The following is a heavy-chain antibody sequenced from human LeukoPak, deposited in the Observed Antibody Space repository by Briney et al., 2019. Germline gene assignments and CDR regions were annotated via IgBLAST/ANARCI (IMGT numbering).Heavy chain of an antibody. V-gene: IGHV4-34*01. D-gene: IGHD6-13*01. CDR1: GGSFSVYY. CDR3: AREGYSSSKFDY. Sequence: KPSGTLSLTCAVYGGSFSVYYWSWIRQPPGKGLEWIGEINHSGSTNYNPSLKSRVTISVDTSKNQFSLKLSSVTAADTAVYYCAREGYSSSKFDYWGQGTLVTVSS. CDR2: INHSGST. J-gene: IGHJ4*02.